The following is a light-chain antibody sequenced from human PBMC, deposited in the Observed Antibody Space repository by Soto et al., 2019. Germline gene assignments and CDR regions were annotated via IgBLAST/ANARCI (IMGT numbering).Light chain of an antibody. V-gene: IGLV2-14*03. Sequence: QSVLTQPASVSGSPGQSITISCSGTSSDLGSYNHVGWYQQFPGKSPKLMIYAVSDRPSGVSDRFSGSKSGITASLTISGLQTEDEADYYCISYTDRQSYLFGTGTKVTVL. CDR1: SSDLGSYNH. CDR3: ISYTDRQSYL. CDR2: AVS. J-gene: IGLJ1*01.